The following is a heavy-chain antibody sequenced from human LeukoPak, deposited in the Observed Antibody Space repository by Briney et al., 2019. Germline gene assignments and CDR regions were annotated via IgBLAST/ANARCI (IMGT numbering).Heavy chain of an antibody. D-gene: IGHD6-6*01. CDR1: GGSFSDYY. CDR3: AKTPTALVRGGYYFDS. J-gene: IGHJ4*02. V-gene: IGHV4-34*01. Sequence: SETLSLTCAVYGGSFSDYYWNWIRQSPGKGLEWIGEINHSGSTNYNPSLKTRVTISVDTSKNQFSLKRNSVTAADPAVYFCAKTPTALVRGGYYFDSWGQGTLVTVSS. CDR2: INHSGST.